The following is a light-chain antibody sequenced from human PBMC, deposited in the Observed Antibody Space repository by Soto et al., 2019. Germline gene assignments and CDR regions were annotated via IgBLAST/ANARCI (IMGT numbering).Light chain of an antibody. J-gene: IGKJ5*01. CDR2: DAS. Sequence: IQLTQSHYTLSASVGDRVTLTCLASQSISSWLAWYQQKPGKAPTLLIYDASTLERGVPSRFSGTGSGTEFTLSIDSLQPDDFATYYCQQYHTSSITFGQGTRLEI. CDR1: QSISSW. CDR3: QQYHTSSIT. V-gene: IGKV1-5*01.